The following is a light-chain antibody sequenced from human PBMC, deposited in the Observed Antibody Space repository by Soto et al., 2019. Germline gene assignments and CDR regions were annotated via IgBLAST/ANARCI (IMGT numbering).Light chain of an antibody. J-gene: IGKJ5*01. CDR2: DAS. CDR1: QDSTKY. CDR3: QQSYSTPSIT. Sequence: IQLTQSPSSLSASVGDRVTITCRASQDSTKYLAWYQQKPGKAPNLLIYDASTLQSGVPSRFSGSGSGTDFTLTISSLQPEDFATYYCQQSYSTPSITFGQGTRLEIK. V-gene: IGKV1-39*01.